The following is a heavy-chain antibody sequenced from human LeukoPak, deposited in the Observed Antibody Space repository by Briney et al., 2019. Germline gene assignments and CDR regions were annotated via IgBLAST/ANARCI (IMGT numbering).Heavy chain of an antibody. CDR2: IDHQGST. J-gene: IGHJ4*02. CDR1: GGASSGYY. Sequence: SETLSLTCAVYGGASSGYYGTWMRQAPGKGLEWIGEIDHQGSTNYNPSLKSRVTISVDTSKSQFSLRLSSVTAADTAVYYCAWTRDGYLRYWGQGTLVSVSS. CDR3: AWTRDGYLRY. D-gene: IGHD5-24*01. V-gene: IGHV4-34*01.